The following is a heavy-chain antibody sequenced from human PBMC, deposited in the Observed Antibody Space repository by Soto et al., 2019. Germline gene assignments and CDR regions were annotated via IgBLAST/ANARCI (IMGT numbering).Heavy chain of an antibody. CDR2: IFYSGST. J-gene: IGHJ5*02. CDR3: ARGPLHNLGANWFDP. Sequence: SETLSLTCSVSGDSITSAGYYWSWIRQLPGKDLEWIGYIFYSGSTYYNSSLKSRLIISLDTSKNLFSLKLASVTAADTAVYYCARGPLHNLGANWFDPWGQGSLVTVSS. V-gene: IGHV4-31*03. CDR1: GDSITSAGYY.